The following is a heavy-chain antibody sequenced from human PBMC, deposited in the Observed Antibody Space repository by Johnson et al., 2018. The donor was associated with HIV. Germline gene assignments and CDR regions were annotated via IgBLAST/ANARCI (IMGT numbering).Heavy chain of an antibody. CDR1: GFTFSNYG. CDR3: AKDRTNWGYDAFDV. CDR2: VWYDGSNK. D-gene: IGHD7-27*01. V-gene: IGHV3-33*06. J-gene: IGHJ3*01. Sequence: QEQLVESGGGVVQPGRSLRLSCAASGFTFSNYGMHWVRQAPGKGLEWVAVVWYDGSNKYYADSVKGRFTIFRDNSENTLYLQMNRLRAEDTAVYFCAKDRTNWGYDAFDVWAKGQRSPSLQ.